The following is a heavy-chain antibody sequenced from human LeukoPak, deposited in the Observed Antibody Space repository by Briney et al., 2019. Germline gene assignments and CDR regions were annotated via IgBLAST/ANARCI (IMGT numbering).Heavy chain of an antibody. CDR1: GFSFSHYA. Sequence: GGSLRLSCAASGFSFSHYAMSWVRQAPTRGLEWVSSLRGDGETFYADSLKGRFTLSTGDSRNTLFLPLTTMRVADTPVYYCARASWISRAHAVWWGQPTLVTVSS. CDR2: LRGDGET. D-gene: IGHD2-2*03. J-gene: IGHJ4*02. CDR3: ARASWISRAHAVW. V-gene: IGHV3-23*01.